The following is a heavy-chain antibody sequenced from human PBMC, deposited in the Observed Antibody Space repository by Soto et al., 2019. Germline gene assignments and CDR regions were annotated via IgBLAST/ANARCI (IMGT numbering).Heavy chain of an antibody. CDR2: IYSGGST. J-gene: IGHJ6*02. D-gene: IGHD2-15*01. V-gene: IGHV3-53*02. CDR1: GFTVSSNY. Sequence: EVQLVETGGGLIQPGGSLRLSCAASGFTVSSNYMSWVRQAPGKGLEWVSVIYSGGSTYHADSVKGRFTISRDNSKNTLYLQMNSLRAEDTAVYYCARDSGLYCSGGSCYGMDVWGQGTTVTVSS. CDR3: ARDSGLYCSGGSCYGMDV.